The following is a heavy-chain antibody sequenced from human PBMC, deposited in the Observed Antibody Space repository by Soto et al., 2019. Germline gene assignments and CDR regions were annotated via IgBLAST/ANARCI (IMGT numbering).Heavy chain of an antibody. D-gene: IGHD3-22*01. CDR2: IIPILGIA. CDR3: ARAYYDSSGYPGY. V-gene: IGHV1-69*02. Sequence: ASVKVSCXASGGTFSSYTISWVRQAPGQGLEWMGRIIPILGIANYAQKFQGRVTITADKSTSTAYMELSSLRSEDTAVYYCARAYYDSSGYPGYWGQGTLVTVS. CDR1: GGTFSSYT. J-gene: IGHJ4*02.